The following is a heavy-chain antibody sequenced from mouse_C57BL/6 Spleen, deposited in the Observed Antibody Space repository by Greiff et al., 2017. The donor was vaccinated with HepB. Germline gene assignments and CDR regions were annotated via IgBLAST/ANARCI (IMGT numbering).Heavy chain of an antibody. CDR1: GYAFSSSW. Sequence: QVQLQQSGPELVKPGASVKISCKASGYAFSSSWMNWVKQRPGKGLEWIGRIYPGDGDTNYNGKFKGKATLTADKSSSTAYMQLSSLTSEDSAVYFCARSTMVTSDYGGQGTSLTVSS. D-gene: IGHD2-2*01. CDR2: IYPGDGDT. CDR3: ARSTMVTSDY. J-gene: IGHJ2*02. V-gene: IGHV1-82*01.